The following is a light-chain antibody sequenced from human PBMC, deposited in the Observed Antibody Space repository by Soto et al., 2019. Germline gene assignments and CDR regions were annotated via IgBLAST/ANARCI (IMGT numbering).Light chain of an antibody. Sequence: QSVLSQPPSASGTPGLRVTISCSGSRSNIGSKYVYWYQQLPGTAPKLLIYRNNERPSGVPDRFSGSKSGTSASLAIGDLRSEDEADYYCASWDASVSGWVFGGGTKLTVL. J-gene: IGLJ3*02. V-gene: IGLV1-47*01. CDR1: RSNIGSKY. CDR2: RNN. CDR3: ASWDASVSGWV.